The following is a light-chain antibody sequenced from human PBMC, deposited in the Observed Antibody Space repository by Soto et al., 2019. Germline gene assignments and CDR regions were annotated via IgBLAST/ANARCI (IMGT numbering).Light chain of an antibody. CDR1: SSDVGGYNY. V-gene: IGLV2-8*01. CDR2: EVS. Sequence: QSVLTQPPSASGSPGQSVTISCTGTSSDVGGYNYVSWYQQHPGKAPKLMIYEVSKRPSGVPERFSGSKSGNTASLTFSGLQAEDEADDSCSSYAGSNNVVFCGGTKVTVL. J-gene: IGLJ2*01. CDR3: SSYAGSNNVV.